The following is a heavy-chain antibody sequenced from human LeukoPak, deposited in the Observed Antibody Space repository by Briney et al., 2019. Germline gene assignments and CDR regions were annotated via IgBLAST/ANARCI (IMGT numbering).Heavy chain of an antibody. V-gene: IGHV1-69*06. D-gene: IGHD2-2*01. CDR3: ARDSYPSTCSSTSCYFNYYYGMDV. J-gene: IGHJ6*02. CDR1: GGTFSSYA. CDR2: IIPIFGTA. Sequence: GASVKVSCKASGGTFSSYAISWVRQAPGQGLEWMGRIIPIFGTANYAQKFQGRVTITADKSTSTAYMELSSLRSEDTAVYYCARDSYPSTCSSTSCYFNYYYGMDVWGQGTTVTVSS.